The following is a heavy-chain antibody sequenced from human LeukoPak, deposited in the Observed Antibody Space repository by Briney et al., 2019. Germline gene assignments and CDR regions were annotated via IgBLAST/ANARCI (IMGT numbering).Heavy chain of an antibody. Sequence: GGSLRLSCAASGFTVISTYMRWVRQAPGQGLEWVSLLYSSGITFYAESVQGRFTISRDNSKNTLYLQMNSLRAEDTAIYYWPRDSSSCHNYFDFWGQGTLVTVSS. CDR3: PRDSSSCHNYFDF. V-gene: IGHV3-53*01. CDR1: GFTVISTY. CDR2: LYSSGIT. J-gene: IGHJ4*02.